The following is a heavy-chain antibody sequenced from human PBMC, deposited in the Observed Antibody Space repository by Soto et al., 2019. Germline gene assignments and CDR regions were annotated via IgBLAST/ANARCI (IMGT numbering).Heavy chain of an antibody. CDR2: IRETGNT. J-gene: IGHJ4*02. CDR1: GFTLSNYA. D-gene: IGHD1-26*01. Sequence: EVQILQSGGGLQQTGGSLRLSCAASGFTLSNYARSWIRQAPGKGLEWVSTIRETGNTYYADSVRGRFATSRDNSENTLYLQMSSLRAEDTAVYYCAKQQMGVIRALDYWGQGTLVTVSS. CDR3: AKQQMGVIRALDY. V-gene: IGHV3-23*01.